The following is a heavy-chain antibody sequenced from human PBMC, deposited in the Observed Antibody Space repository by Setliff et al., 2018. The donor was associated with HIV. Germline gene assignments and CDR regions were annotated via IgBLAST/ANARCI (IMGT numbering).Heavy chain of an antibody. CDR2: LYPADSNI. CDR3: TRLWHENWGGVDY. J-gene: IGHJ4*02. Sequence: PGESLKISCKGSGYSFSSYWIGWVRQMPGKGLEFMGLLYPADSNIRYSPSFQGQVTISVDKSTNTAFLQWTSLRASDTAMHYCTRLWHENWGGVDYWGQGTLVTVSS. V-gene: IGHV5-51*01. CDR1: GYSFSSYW. D-gene: IGHD3-16*01.